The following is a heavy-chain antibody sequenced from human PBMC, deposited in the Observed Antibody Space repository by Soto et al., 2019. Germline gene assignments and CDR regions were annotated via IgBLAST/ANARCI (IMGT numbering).Heavy chain of an antibody. D-gene: IGHD2-15*01. CDR2: ISGSGGST. CDR3: AKYLVVAAVSAWDAFDI. Sequence: GGSLRLSCAASGFTFSSYAMSWVRQAPGKGLEWVSAISGSGGSTYYADSVKCRFTISRDNSKNTLYLQMNSLRAEDTAVYYCAKYLVVAAVSAWDAFDIWGQGTMVTVSS. J-gene: IGHJ3*02. V-gene: IGHV3-23*01. CDR1: GFTFSSYA.